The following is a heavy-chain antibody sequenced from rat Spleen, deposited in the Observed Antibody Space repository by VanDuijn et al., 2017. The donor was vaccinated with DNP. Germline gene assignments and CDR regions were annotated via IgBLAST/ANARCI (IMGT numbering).Heavy chain of an antibody. CDR1: GFTFSDYA. D-gene: IGHD1-2*01. J-gene: IGHJ2*01. V-gene: IGHV5-22*01. CDR2: ISYDGGST. Sequence: EVQLVESGGRLVQPGNSLKLSCAASGFTFSDYAMAWVRQAPTKGLEWVAYISYDGGSTYYGDSVKGRFTISRENAKSTLYLQMNSLRSEDMATYYCVRRGYYSSFDYWGQGVMVTVSS. CDR3: VRRGYYSSFDY.